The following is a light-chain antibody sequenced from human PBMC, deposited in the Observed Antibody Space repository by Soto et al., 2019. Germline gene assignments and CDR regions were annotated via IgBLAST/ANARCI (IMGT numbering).Light chain of an antibody. Sequence: EIVLTQSAGTLSLSPGERATLSCRASQSISSSYLAWYQQRPGQAPRLLIFGASYRAAGIPDRFSGSGSGTDFTLTISRPEPEDFAVYYCQQYGSSPPEFTFGPGTKVGSK. CDR2: GAS. CDR1: QSISSSY. J-gene: IGKJ3*01. CDR3: QQYGSSPPEFT. V-gene: IGKV3-20*01.